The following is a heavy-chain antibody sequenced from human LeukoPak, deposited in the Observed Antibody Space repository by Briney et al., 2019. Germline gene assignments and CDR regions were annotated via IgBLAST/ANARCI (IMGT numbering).Heavy chain of an antibody. D-gene: IGHD4-17*01. Sequence: AGRSLRLSGAASGFTFSSYGMHWVRQAPGKGLEWVAVISYDGSNKYYADPVKGRFTISRDNSKNTLYLQMNSLRAEDTAVYYCAKARPRDYGDYVDGMDVWGQGTTVTVSS. J-gene: IGHJ6*02. V-gene: IGHV3-30*18. CDR3: AKARPRDYGDYVDGMDV. CDR2: ISYDGSNK. CDR1: GFTFSSYG.